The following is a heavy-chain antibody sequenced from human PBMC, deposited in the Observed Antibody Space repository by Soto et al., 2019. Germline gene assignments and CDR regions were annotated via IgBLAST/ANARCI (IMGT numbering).Heavy chain of an antibody. CDR3: AKDPTGTTRNFAY. D-gene: IGHD1-7*01. CDR1: GFTFSSYA. Sequence: GGSLRLSCAASGFTFSSYALSWVRQAPGKGLEWVSAISGSGDNRCYADSVKGRFTISRDNSKNTLYLQMNSLRAEDTALYYCAKDPTGTTRNFAYWGQGTLVTVSS. V-gene: IGHV3-23*01. J-gene: IGHJ4*02. CDR2: ISGSGDNR.